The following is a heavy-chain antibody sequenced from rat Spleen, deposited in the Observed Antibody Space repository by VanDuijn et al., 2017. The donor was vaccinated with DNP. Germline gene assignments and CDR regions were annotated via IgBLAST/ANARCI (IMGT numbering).Heavy chain of an antibody. Sequence: EVQLVESGGDLVQPGRSLKLSCVASGFTFNNYWMTWIRQVPGKGLEWVASISTSGGSSYYSDSVKGRFTISRDNAKNTLYLQMNSLRSEDTATYYCKLGGAYWGQGVMVTVSS. CDR2: ISTSGGSS. D-gene: IGHD5-1*01. V-gene: IGHV5-31*01. CDR1: GFTFNNYW. CDR3: KLGGAY. J-gene: IGHJ2*01.